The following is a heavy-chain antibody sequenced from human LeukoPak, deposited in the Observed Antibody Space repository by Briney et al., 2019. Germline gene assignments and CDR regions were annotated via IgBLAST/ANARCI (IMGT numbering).Heavy chain of an antibody. D-gene: IGHD3-22*01. J-gene: IGHJ4*02. CDR1: GFSLSTSGPC. CDR2: VDWDDDK. V-gene: IGHV2-70*11. CDR3: VRSYYYDTGGYFFDY. Sequence: ESGPALVKPTQTLTLTCTFSGFSLSTSGPCVSWIRQPPGKALEWLARVDWDDDKYYSTSLKTRLTISKDTSKSQVVLTLTNMDPVDTATYYCVRSYYYDTGGYFFDYWGQGTLVTVSS.